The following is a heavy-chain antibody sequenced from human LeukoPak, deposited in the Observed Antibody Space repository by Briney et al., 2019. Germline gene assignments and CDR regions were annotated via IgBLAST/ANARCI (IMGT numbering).Heavy chain of an antibody. CDR3: ARGLAVGYCSGGSCYSWWFDP. V-gene: IGHV1-2*04. J-gene: IGHJ5*02. CDR2: INPNSGGT. D-gene: IGHD2-15*01. Sequence: ASVKVSCKASGYTFTGYYMHWVRQAPGQGLEWMGWINPNSGGTNYAQKFQGWVTMTRDTSISTAYMELSRLRSDDTAVYYCARGLAVGYCSGGSCYSWWFDPWGQGTLVTVSS. CDR1: GYTFTGYY.